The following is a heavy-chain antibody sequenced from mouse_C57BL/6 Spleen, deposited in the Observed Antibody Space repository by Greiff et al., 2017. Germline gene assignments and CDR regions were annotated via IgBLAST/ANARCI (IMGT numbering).Heavy chain of an antibody. CDR1: GYTFTDYY. V-gene: IGHV1-76*01. J-gene: IGHJ2*01. CDR2: IYPGSGNT. Sequence: VKLMESGAELVRPGASVKLSCKASGYTFTDYYINWVKQRPGQGLEWIARIYPGSGNTYYNEKFKGKATLTAEKSSSTAYMQLSSLTSEDSAVYFCARGDDYDTGYYFDYWGQGTTLTVSS. D-gene: IGHD2-4*01. CDR3: ARGDDYDTGYYFDY.